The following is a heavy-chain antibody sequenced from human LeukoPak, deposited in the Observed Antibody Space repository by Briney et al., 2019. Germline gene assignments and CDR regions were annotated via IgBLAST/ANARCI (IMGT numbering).Heavy chain of an antibody. CDR1: GFTFSSYS. Sequence: GGSLRLSCAASGFTFSSYSMNWVRQALGKGLEWVSSISSSSSYIYYADSVKGRFTISRDNAKNSLYLQMNSLRAEDTAVYYCARGQYDILTGLPLPDSWGQGTLVTVSS. J-gene: IGHJ4*02. V-gene: IGHV3-21*01. CDR3: ARGQYDILTGLPLPDS. D-gene: IGHD3-9*01. CDR2: ISSSSSYI.